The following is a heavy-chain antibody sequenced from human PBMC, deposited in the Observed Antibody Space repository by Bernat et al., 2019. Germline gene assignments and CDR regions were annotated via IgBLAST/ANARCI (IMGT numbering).Heavy chain of an antibody. Sequence: EVQLVESGGGLVQPGGSLRLSCAASGFTFSSFWMHWVRQAPGKGLVWVSRINSDGSSTSYADSVKGRFTISRDKAKNTLYLQMNSLRAEDTAVYYCASGYYDSGRGWGQGTLVTVSS. CDR1: GFTFSSFW. CDR3: ASGYYDSGRG. J-gene: IGHJ4*02. CDR2: INSDGSST. D-gene: IGHD3-10*01. V-gene: IGHV3-74*02.